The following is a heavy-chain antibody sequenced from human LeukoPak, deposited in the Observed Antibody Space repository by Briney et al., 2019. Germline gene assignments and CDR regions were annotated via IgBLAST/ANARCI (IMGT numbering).Heavy chain of an antibody. J-gene: IGHJ4*02. CDR2: ISGSGGST. CDR3: AKASWVSTADAVL. CDR1: GFTFSSYA. V-gene: IGHV3-23*01. Sequence: RAGGSLRLSCAASGFTFSSYAMSWVRQAPGKGLEWVSAISGSGGSTYYADSVKGRFTISRDNSKNTLYLQMNSLRAEDTAVYYCAKASWVSTADAVLWGQGTVVTVSS. D-gene: IGHD6-13*01.